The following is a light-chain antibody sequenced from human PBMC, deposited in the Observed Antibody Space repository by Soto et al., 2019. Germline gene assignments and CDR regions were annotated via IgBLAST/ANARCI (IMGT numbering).Light chain of an antibody. CDR1: PSVSSRY. Sequence: EIVLTQSPGTLSLSPGERATLSCRASPSVSSRYLAWYQQTPGRAPRLLIYGASSRATGIPDRFSGSGSGTDFTLTISRLEPEDFAVYYCHHYDISPPFTFGPGTKVDIK. CDR2: GAS. V-gene: IGKV3-20*01. J-gene: IGKJ3*01. CDR3: HHYDISPPFT.